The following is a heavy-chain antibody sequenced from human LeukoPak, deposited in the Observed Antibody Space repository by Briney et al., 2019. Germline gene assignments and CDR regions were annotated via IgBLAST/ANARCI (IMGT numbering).Heavy chain of an antibody. Sequence: RPGGSLRLSCAASGFTFDDYAMSWVRQAPGKGLEWVSGINWNGGSTGYADSVKGRFTISRDNAKNSLYQQMNSLRVEDTALYYCARVLRAIVVVVAATGWFDPWGQGTLVTVSS. CDR2: INWNGGST. D-gene: IGHD2-15*01. V-gene: IGHV3-20*04. CDR3: ARVLRAIVVVVAATGWFDP. CDR1: GFTFDDYA. J-gene: IGHJ5*02.